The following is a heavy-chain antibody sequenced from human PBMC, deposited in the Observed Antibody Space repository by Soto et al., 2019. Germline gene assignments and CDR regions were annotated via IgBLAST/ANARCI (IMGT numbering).Heavy chain of an antibody. CDR2: IKQDGSEK. Sequence: EVQLVESGGALVQPGGSLRLSCAASGFTFIDYWMNWVRQAPGKGLEWVANIKQDGSEKYYVDSVKGRFTISRDNAKKSLYLQMNSLRAEDTAVYYCAIMIFGLGTDHWGQGTLVTVSS. D-gene: IGHD3-3*01. V-gene: IGHV3-7*01. CDR3: AIMIFGLGTDH. J-gene: IGHJ5*02. CDR1: GFTFIDYW.